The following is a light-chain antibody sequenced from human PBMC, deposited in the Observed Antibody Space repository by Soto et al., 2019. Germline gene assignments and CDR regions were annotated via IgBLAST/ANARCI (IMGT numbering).Light chain of an antibody. CDR3: QQYHKWPPYT. Sequence: EIVVTQSPAILSVSPGERATLSCRASQSVDISLAWYQQKPGQTPRLLIYGASTRATGIPARFSGSGSGTEFTLTISSLQSEDFAVYYCQQYHKWPPYTFGQGTKVDIK. CDR1: QSVDIS. J-gene: IGKJ2*01. CDR2: GAS. V-gene: IGKV3-15*01.